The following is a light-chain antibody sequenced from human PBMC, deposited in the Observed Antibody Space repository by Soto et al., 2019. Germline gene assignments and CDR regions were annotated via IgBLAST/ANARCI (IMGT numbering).Light chain of an antibody. CDR3: MQVLQSPIT. J-gene: IGKJ5*01. CDR1: QSLLHNNGYSY. CDR2: LSS. Sequence: DIVMTQSPLSLTVTPGAPASISCRSSQSLLHNNGYSYLDWYLQKPGQSPXLLINLSSYRASGVPDRFSGSGSGTDVTLKISRVEAEEVGVYYCMQVLQSPITFGQGTRLEI. V-gene: IGKV2-28*01.